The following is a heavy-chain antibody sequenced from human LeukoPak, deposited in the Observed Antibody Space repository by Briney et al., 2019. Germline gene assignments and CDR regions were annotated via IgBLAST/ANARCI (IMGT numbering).Heavy chain of an antibody. J-gene: IGHJ4*02. CDR1: GFTFSTYG. CDR3: AKEGIQLWLRYGVDY. V-gene: IGHV3-30*02. CDR2: IRYDGSNK. Sequence: GGSLRLSCAASGFTFSTYGMHWVRQAPGKGLEWVAFIRYDGSNKYYADSVKGGFTISRDNSKNTLYLQMNNLRADDTAVYYCAKEGIQLWLRYGVDYWGQGTLVTVSS. D-gene: IGHD5-18*01.